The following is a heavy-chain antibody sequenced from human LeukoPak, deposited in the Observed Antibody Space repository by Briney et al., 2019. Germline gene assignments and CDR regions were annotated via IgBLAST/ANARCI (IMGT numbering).Heavy chain of an antibody. D-gene: IGHD3-9*01. CDR3: TTDVLRYFDWLNDY. Sequence: PGGSLRLSCAASGCTFSNAWMSWVRQAPGKGLEWVGRIKSKTDGGATVYAAPVKGRFTISRDDSKNTLYLQMNSLKTEDTAVYYCTTDVLRYFDWLNDYWGQGTLVTVSS. V-gene: IGHV3-15*01. J-gene: IGHJ4*02. CDR2: IKSKTDGGAT. CDR1: GCTFSNAW.